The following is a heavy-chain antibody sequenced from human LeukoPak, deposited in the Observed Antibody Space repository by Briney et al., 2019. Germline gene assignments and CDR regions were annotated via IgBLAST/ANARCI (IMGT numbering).Heavy chain of an antibody. CDR3: AREYYDLYYYYYGMDV. Sequence: GRSLRLSCAASGFTFSSYAMHWVRQAPGKGLEWVAVISYDGSTKYYADSVKGRFTISRDNSKNTLYLQMNSLRAEDTAVYYCAREYYDLYYYYYGMDVWGQGTTVTVSS. CDR1: GFTFSSYA. D-gene: IGHD3-22*01. V-gene: IGHV3-30-3*01. CDR2: ISYDGSTK. J-gene: IGHJ6*02.